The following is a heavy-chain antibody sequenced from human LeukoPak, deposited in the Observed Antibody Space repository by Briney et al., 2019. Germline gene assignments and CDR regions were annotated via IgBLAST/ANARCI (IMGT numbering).Heavy chain of an antibody. J-gene: IGHJ4*02. CDR1: GFTFSSYS. V-gene: IGHV3-21*01. D-gene: IGHD2-2*01. CDR2: ISSSTTYI. Sequence: GGSLRLSCAASGFTFSSYSMNWVRQAPGKGLEWISSISSSTTYIYYADSVKGRVTISRDNAKNSLYLQMNSLRAGDTAVYYCARWKSYCSSTSCYEPAGYFDYWGQGTLATVSS. CDR3: ARWKSYCSSTSCYEPAGYFDY.